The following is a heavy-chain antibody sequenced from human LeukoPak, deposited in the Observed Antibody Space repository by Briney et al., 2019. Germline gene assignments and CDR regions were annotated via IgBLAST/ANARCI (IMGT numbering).Heavy chain of an antibody. CDR3: AKVKGSSSWLKYYFDY. Sequence: GGSLRLSCAASGFTFSSYAMSWVRQAPGKGLEWVSAISGSGGSTYYADSVKGRFTIFRDNSKNTLYLQMNSLRAEDTAVYYCAKVKGSSSWLKYYFDYWGQGTLVTVSS. J-gene: IGHJ4*02. D-gene: IGHD6-13*01. V-gene: IGHV3-23*01. CDR2: ISGSGGST. CDR1: GFTFSSYA.